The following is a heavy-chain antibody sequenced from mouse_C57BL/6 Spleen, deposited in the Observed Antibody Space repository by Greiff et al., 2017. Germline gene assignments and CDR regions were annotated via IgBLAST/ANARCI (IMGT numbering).Heavy chain of an antibody. J-gene: IGHJ3*01. Sequence: QVHVKQPGAELVMPGASVKLSCKASGYTFTSYWMHWVKQRPGQGLEWIGEIDPSDSYTNYNQKFKGKSTLTVDKSSSTAYMQLSSLTSEDSAVYYCARGGLRQEFAYWGQGTLVTVSA. CDR3: ARGGLRQEFAY. V-gene: IGHV1-69*01. D-gene: IGHD2-4*01. CDR2: IDPSDSYT. CDR1: GYTFTSYW.